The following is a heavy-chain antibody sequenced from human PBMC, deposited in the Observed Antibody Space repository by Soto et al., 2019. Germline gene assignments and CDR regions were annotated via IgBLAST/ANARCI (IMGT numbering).Heavy chain of an antibody. J-gene: IGHJ6*02. CDR2: IYTSGST. CDR1: GGSISSYY. V-gene: IGHV4-4*07. D-gene: IGHD3-10*01. CDR3: ARGYYYGSGSYYLDYYYYGMDV. Sequence: SETLSLTCTVSGGSISSYYWSWIRQPAGKGLEWIGRIYTSGSTNYNPSLKSRVTMSVDTSKNQFSLKLSSVTAADTAVYYCARGYYYGSGSYYLDYYYYGMDVWGQGTTVTVS.